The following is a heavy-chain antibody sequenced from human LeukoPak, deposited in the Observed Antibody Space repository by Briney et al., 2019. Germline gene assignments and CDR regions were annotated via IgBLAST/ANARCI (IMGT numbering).Heavy chain of an antibody. CDR1: GYTFTSYG. J-gene: IGHJ6*02. D-gene: IGHD3-3*01. V-gene: IGHV1-18*01. Sequence: GASVKVSCKASGYTFTSYGISWVRQAPGQGLEWMGWISAYNGNTNYAQKLQGRVTMTTDTSTSTAYMELWSLRSDDTAVYYCARELLYTYYYYGMDVWGQGTTVTVSS. CDR2: ISAYNGNT. CDR3: ARELLYTYYYYGMDV.